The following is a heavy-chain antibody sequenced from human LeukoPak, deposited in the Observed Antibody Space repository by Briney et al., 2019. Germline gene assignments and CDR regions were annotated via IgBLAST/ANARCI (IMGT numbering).Heavy chain of an antibody. CDR2: ISGSGGST. J-gene: IGHJ4*02. CDR1: GFTLSRYA. D-gene: IGHD3-10*01. Sequence: GGSLRLSCAASGFTLSRYAMTWVREAPGKGLDWVAAISGSGGSTYYADSVKGRFTVSRDNSKNTLYLQMNSLRAEDTALYYCAKDERFGEFPLGTFDCWGQGTLVTVSS. CDR3: AKDERFGEFPLGTFDC. V-gene: IGHV3-23*01.